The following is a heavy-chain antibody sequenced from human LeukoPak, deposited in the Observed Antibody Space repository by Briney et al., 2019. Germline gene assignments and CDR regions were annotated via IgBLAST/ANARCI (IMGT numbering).Heavy chain of an antibody. J-gene: IGHJ4*02. CDR2: ISGSGGST. D-gene: IGHD2-2*01. Sequence: PGGSLRLSCAASGFTFSSYAMSWVRQAPGKGLEWVSAISGSGGSTYYADSVKGRFTISRDNSKNTLYLQMNSLRAEDTAVYYCAKGTRRPSNTLPSSQGWGQGTLVTVSS. CDR1: GFTFSSYA. CDR3: AKGTRRPSNTLPSSQG. V-gene: IGHV3-23*01.